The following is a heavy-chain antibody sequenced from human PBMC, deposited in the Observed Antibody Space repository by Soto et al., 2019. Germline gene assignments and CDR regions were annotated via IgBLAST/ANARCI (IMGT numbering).Heavy chain of an antibody. D-gene: IGHD6-13*01. Sequence: EVQLVESGGGLVKPGGSLRLSCAALGFTFNNAWMSWVRQAPGKGLQWVGRIKSKTDGGTTDYAAPVKGRFTISRDDSKTTLYLQMNSLKTADTAVYYCTTIANIAAAGSFDYWGQGTLVTVSS. CDR3: TTIANIAAAGSFDY. J-gene: IGHJ4*02. CDR2: IKSKTDGGTT. CDR1: GFTFNNAW. V-gene: IGHV3-15*01.